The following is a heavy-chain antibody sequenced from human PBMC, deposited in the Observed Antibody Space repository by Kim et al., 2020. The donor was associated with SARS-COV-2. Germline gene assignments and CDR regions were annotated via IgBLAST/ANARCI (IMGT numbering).Heavy chain of an antibody. V-gene: IGHV3-7*01. CDR2: IKQDGSEK. CDR1: GFTFSSYW. D-gene: IGHD3-3*01. Sequence: GGSLRLSCAASGFTFSSYWMSWVRQAPGKGLEWVSNIKQDGSEKYYVDSVKGRFTISRENAKNSLYLQMNSLRAEDTAVYYCARVYKKASFGVVYEGEYLDYCGQRTLVTVSS. J-gene: IGHJ4*02. CDR3: ARVYKKASFGVVYEGEYLDY.